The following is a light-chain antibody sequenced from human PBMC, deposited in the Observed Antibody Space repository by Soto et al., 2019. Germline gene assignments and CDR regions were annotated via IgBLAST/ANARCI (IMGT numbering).Light chain of an antibody. CDR2: EVS. Sequence: SALTKPASVSGSPGQSITISCTGTSSDVGGYRYVSWYQQHPGRAPRLMIYEVSNRPSGVSHRFSGSKSGNTASLTISGLQAEDDSEYYCSSYTTRNIVVFGGGTKLTV. V-gene: IGLV2-14*01. CDR1: SSDVGGYRY. CDR3: SSYTTRNIVV. J-gene: IGLJ2*01.